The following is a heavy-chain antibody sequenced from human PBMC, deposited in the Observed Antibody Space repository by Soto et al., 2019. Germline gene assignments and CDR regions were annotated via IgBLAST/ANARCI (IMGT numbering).Heavy chain of an antibody. D-gene: IGHD3-9*01. CDR3: AKLNDYDILTGYRSEYFQH. CDR2: ISGSGGRT. CDR1: GFTFNIYA. Sequence: EVQLLESGGGLVQPGGSLRLSCAASGFTFNIYAMTWVRQAPGKGLEWVSGISGSGGRTYYADSVKGRFTISRDNSKNMLDLQMNSLRAEDTAVYYCAKLNDYDILTGYRSEYFQHWGQGTLVTVSS. J-gene: IGHJ1*01. V-gene: IGHV3-23*01.